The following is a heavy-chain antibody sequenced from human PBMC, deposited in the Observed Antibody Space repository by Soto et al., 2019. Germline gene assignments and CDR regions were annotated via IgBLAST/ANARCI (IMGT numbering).Heavy chain of an antibody. CDR2: IRSKANSYAT. CDR3: ARASDDSSGYYSDY. J-gene: IGHJ4*02. Sequence: GGSLRLSCAASGFTFSGSAMHWVRQASGKGLEWVGRIRSKANSYATAYAASVKGRFTISRDDSKNTAYLQMNSLRAEDTAVYYCARASDDSSGYYSDYWGQGTLVTVSS. V-gene: IGHV3-73*01. D-gene: IGHD3-22*01. CDR1: GFTFSGSA.